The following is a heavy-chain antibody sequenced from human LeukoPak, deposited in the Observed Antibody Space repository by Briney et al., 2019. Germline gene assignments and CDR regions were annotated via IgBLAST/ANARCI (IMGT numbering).Heavy chain of an antibody. V-gene: IGHV3-23*01. CDR1: GFTFSSYA. Sequence: GGSLRLSCAASGFTFSSYAMSWVRQAPGKGLEWDSAISGSGVATYYADSVKGRFTISRDNSKNTLYLQMNSLRAGDTAVYYCAKGNYDFWSGYPGLSYFDYWGQGTLVTVSS. CDR3: AKGNYDFWSGYPGLSYFDY. D-gene: IGHD3-3*01. CDR2: ISGSGVAT. J-gene: IGHJ4*02.